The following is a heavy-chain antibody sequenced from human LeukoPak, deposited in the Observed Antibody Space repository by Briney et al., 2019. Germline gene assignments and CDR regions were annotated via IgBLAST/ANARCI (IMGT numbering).Heavy chain of an antibody. CDR3: ARANYYDSSGYYYVKTYYFDY. CDR1: GGSISSGGYY. D-gene: IGHD3-22*01. Sequence: SQTLSLTCTVSGGSISSGGYYWSWIRQHPGKGLEWIGYIYYSGSTYYNPSLKSRVTISVDTFKNQFSLKLSSVTAADTAVYYCARANYYDSSGYYYVKTYYFDYWGQGTLVTVSS. V-gene: IGHV4-31*03. CDR2: IYYSGST. J-gene: IGHJ4*02.